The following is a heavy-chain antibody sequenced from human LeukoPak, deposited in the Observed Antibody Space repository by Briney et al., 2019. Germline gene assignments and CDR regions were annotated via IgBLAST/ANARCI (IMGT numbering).Heavy chain of an antibody. V-gene: IGHV1-2*02. D-gene: IGHD3-10*01. CDR3: ARGGLLWFGELLLTEDNWFDP. Sequence: ASVKVSCKASGYTFTGYYMHWVRQAPGQGLEWMGWINPNSGGTNYAQKFQGRVTMTRDTSISTAYMELSRLRSDDTAVYYCARGGLLWFGELLLTEDNWFDPWGQGTLVTVSS. CDR2: INPNSGGT. J-gene: IGHJ5*02. CDR1: GYTFTGYY.